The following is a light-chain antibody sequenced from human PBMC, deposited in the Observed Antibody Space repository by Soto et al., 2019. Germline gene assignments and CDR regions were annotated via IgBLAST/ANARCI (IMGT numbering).Light chain of an antibody. Sequence: QPVLTQSPSASASLGASGKLTCTLSSGYSSYAIAWHQQQPEKGPRYLMKLNSDGSHSKGDGIPDRFSGSSSGAERYLTISGLQSEDEADYYCQTWGTGIWVFGGGTQLTVL. J-gene: IGLJ7*01. CDR1: SGYSSYA. CDR2: LNSDGSH. CDR3: QTWGTGIWV. V-gene: IGLV4-69*01.